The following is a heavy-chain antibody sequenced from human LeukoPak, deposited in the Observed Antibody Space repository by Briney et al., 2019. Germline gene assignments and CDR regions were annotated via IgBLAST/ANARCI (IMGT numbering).Heavy chain of an antibody. J-gene: IGHJ4*02. D-gene: IGHD3-10*01. CDR1: GFTLSSYW. Sequence: GGSLRLSCEVSGFTLSSYWMHWVRQAPGKGLEWVANINEDGSAKNYVDSVKGRFIISRDNAVDSLYLQMNSLRVGDTAVYYCARGSGGPGDYWGQGTQVTVSS. CDR2: INEDGSAK. CDR3: ARGSGGPGDY. V-gene: IGHV3-7*01.